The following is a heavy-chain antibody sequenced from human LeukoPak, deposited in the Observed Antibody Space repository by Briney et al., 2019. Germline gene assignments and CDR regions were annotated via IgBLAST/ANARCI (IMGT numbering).Heavy chain of an antibody. V-gene: IGHV3-7*05. CDR2: INQDGSDK. CDR3: ATNSDYRFDS. J-gene: IGHJ4*02. CDR1: GFSFSSYW. D-gene: IGHD5-12*01. Sequence: GGSLRLSCVVSGFSFSSYWMSWVRQAPGKGLEWVANINQDGSDKHYADSVKGRFTISRDNTKNSLLLQMSSLRVEDTAVYYCATNSDYRFDSWGQGTLVTVSS.